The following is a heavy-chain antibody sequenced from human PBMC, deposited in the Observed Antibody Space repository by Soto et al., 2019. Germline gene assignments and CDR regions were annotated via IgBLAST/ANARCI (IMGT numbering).Heavy chain of an antibody. V-gene: IGHV1-69*02. D-gene: IGHD2-15*01. J-gene: IGHJ6*03. CDR2: IIPILGIA. CDR1: GGTFSSYT. Sequence: QVQLVQSGAEVKKPGSSVKVSCKASGGTFSSYTISWVRQAPGQGLEWMGRIIPILGIANYEQKFQGRVTITADKSTSTAYMELSSLRSEDTAVYYCARGYCSGGSCYGHYYYMDVWGKGTTVTVSS. CDR3: ARGYCSGGSCYGHYYYMDV.